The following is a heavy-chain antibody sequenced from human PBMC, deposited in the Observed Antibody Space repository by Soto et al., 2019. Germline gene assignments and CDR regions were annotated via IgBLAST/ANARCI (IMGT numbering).Heavy chain of an antibody. D-gene: IGHD3-10*01. Sequence: QVQLVESGGGVVQPGRSLRLSCAASGFPFSSYGMHWVREAPGKGLEWVAVISYDGSNKYYADSVKGRFTISRDNSASTLYLQMNSLRPADTALYYCVGGQYSCDYRGQGALVSVSP. V-gene: IGHV3-30*03. CDR3: VGGQYSCDY. J-gene: IGHJ4*02. CDR2: ISYDGSNK. CDR1: GFPFSSYG.